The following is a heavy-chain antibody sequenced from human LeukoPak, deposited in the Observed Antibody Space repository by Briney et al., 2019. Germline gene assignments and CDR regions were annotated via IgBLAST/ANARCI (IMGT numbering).Heavy chain of an antibody. V-gene: IGHV1-46*01. CDR3: ARDMTTVVTTDAFDS. J-gene: IGHJ3*02. CDR2: INPSGGST. D-gene: IGHD4-23*01. CDR1: GYTFTSYY. Sequence: ASVKVSCKASGYTFTSYYMHWVRQAPGQGLEWMGIINPSGGSTSYAQKFQGRVTMTRDTSTSTVYMELSSLRSEDTAVYYCARDMTTVVTTDAFDSWGQGTMVTVSS.